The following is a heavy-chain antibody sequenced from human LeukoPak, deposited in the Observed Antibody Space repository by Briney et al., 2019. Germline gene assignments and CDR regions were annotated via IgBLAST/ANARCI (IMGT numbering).Heavy chain of an antibody. J-gene: IGHJ3*02. V-gene: IGHV3-64*01. D-gene: IGHD2-8*01. Sequence: PGGSLRLSCVPSGFSFSSYAMHWVRQAPGKGLEYVSGISSDGVSTHYANSVKGRFIISRDNSKNTLYLQMGSLRDEDMAVYYCARGVSLRYCTNGVCPTGALDIWGQGTMVIVSS. CDR2: ISSDGVST. CDR1: GFSFSSYA. CDR3: ARGVSLRYCTNGVCPTGALDI.